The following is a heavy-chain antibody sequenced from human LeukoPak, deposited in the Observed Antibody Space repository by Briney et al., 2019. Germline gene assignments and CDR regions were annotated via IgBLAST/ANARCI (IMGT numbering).Heavy chain of an antibody. V-gene: IGHV3-30*04. J-gene: IGHJ6*02. D-gene: IGHD1-26*01. CDR3: ARVPREPYYYYGMDV. CDR2: ISYDGSNK. CDR1: VFTLSSYA. Sequence: GGSLRLSCAASVFTLSSYAMSWVRQAPGQGWECGALISYDGSNKYYADSVKGRFTISRDNSKNTLYLQMNSLRAEDAAVYYCARVPREPYYYYGMDVWGQGTTVTVSS.